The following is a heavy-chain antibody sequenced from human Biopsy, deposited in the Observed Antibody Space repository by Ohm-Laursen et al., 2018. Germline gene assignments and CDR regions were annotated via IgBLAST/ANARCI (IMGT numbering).Heavy chain of an antibody. Sequence: SLRLSCSAAGFKFDDYAMHWVRQTPGKGLEWVPGMSRNNGFIGYADSVRGRFTISRDNGQNSLYLQMNNLITKDTAVYYCARDISPSTFPENTLDIWGQGTMVTVSS. V-gene: IGHV3-9*01. CDR1: GFKFDDYA. CDR3: ARDISPSTFPENTLDI. D-gene: IGHD2/OR15-2a*01. CDR2: MSRNNGFI. J-gene: IGHJ3*02.